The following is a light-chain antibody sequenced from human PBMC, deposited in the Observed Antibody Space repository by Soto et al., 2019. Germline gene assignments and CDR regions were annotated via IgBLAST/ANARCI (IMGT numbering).Light chain of an antibody. J-gene: IGKJ5*01. CDR1: QSISIN. CDR3: QQYNNWPRAT. Sequence: EVVMTQSPATLSVSPGERAILSCRASQSISINLAWYQQKPGQAPRLLIYAASNRATGVPARFSGSWSGTEFTLTISSLQSEDFGVYYCQQYNNWPRATFGQRTRLAIK. V-gene: IGKV3-15*01. CDR2: AAS.